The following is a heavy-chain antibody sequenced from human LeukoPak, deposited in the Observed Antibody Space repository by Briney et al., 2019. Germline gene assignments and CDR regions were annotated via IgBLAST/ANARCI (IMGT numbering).Heavy chain of an antibody. CDR2: IYYSGST. Sequence: SETLSLTCTVSGGSISSYYWSRIRQPPGKGLEWIGYIYYSGSTNYNPSLKSRVTISVDTSKNQFSLKLSSVTAADTAVYYCARDRGYSSSWYNWFDPWGQGTLVTVSS. V-gene: IGHV4-59*01. D-gene: IGHD6-13*01. CDR3: ARDRGYSSSWYNWFDP. CDR1: GGSISSYY. J-gene: IGHJ5*02.